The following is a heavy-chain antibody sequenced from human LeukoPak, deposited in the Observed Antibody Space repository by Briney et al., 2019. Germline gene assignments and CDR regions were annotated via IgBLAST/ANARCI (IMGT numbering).Heavy chain of an antibody. V-gene: IGHV5-51*01. CDR1: EYSFTSYW. Sequence: GESLKISCKGSEYSFTSYWIGWVRQMPGKGLEWMGIIYPGDSDTTYSPSFQGQVTISADKSISTAYLQWSSLKASDTAMYYCARHAYYYGSGSYYNPFDYWGQGTLVTVSS. CDR2: IYPGDSDT. CDR3: ARHAYYYGSGSYYNPFDY. J-gene: IGHJ4*02. D-gene: IGHD3-10*01.